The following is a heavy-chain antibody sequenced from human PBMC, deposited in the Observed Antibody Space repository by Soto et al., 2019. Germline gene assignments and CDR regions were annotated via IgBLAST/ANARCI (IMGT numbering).Heavy chain of an antibody. Sequence: QVQLQESGPGLVKPSETLSHTCTVSGGSISSYYWSWIRQPPGKGLEWIGYIYYSGSTNYNPSLKSRVTISVDTSKNQFSLKLSSVTAADTAVYYCARVKYCSSTSCSDAFDIWGQGTMVTVSS. J-gene: IGHJ3*02. CDR3: ARVKYCSSTSCSDAFDI. V-gene: IGHV4-59*01. CDR1: GGSISSYY. CDR2: IYYSGST. D-gene: IGHD2-2*01.